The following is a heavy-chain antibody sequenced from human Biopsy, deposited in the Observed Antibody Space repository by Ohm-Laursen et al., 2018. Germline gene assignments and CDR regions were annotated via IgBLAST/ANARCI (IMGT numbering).Heavy chain of an antibody. CDR1: GFSFSSYG. V-gene: IGHV3-33*01. Sequence: SLRLSCAASGFSFSSYGMHWVRQAPGKGLEWVAALWYDGTNKYYADSVKGRFTISRDNFKNTLYLQMNSLRAEDTAMYYCARPTNARAGGAPFDIWGQGTMVTVSS. CDR3: ARPTNARAGGAPFDI. J-gene: IGHJ3*02. CDR2: LWYDGTNK. D-gene: IGHD1-1*01.